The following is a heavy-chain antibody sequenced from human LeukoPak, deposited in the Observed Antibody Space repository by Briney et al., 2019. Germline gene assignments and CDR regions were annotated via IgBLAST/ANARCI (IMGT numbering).Heavy chain of an antibody. CDR2: IIPIFDTT. V-gene: IGHV1-69*06. Sequence: SVKVSCKASGGTFSSYVIIWVRQAPGQGLEWMGGIIPIFDTTNYAQNFQGRVTISADKSTSTAYMELSSLRSEDTAIYYCARFSLRYYYDSSSYYAYYFDSWGQGTLVTVSS. CDR3: ARFSLRYYYDSSSYYAYYFDS. J-gene: IGHJ4*02. CDR1: GGTFSSYV. D-gene: IGHD3-22*01.